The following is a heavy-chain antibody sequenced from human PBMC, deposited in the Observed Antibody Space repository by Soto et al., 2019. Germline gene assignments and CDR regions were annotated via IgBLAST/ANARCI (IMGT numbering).Heavy chain of an antibody. Sequence: PSETLSLTCAVSGYSISSGYYWGWIRQPPGKGLEWIGSIYHSGSTYYNPSLKSRVTISVDTSKNQFSLKLSSVTAADTAVYYCAREVVGATIEAFDIWGQGTMVTV. V-gene: IGHV4-38-2*02. CDR3: AREVVGATIEAFDI. D-gene: IGHD1-26*01. J-gene: IGHJ3*02. CDR1: GYSISSGYY. CDR2: IYHSGST.